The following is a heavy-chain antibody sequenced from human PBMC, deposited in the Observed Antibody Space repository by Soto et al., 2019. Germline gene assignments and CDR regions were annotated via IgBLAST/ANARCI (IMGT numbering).Heavy chain of an antibody. D-gene: IGHD2-15*01. Sequence: KGQEWVSAISGSGGRTYYADSVKGRFTISRDNSKKTLYLQMKSLRSEDTDVYYCVFFFQAEDGIRDTVPVSAFLLNRSSDL. J-gene: IGHJ2*01. CDR2: ISGSGGRT. CDR3: VFFFQAEDGIRDTVPVSAFLLNRSSDL. V-gene: IGHV3-23*01.